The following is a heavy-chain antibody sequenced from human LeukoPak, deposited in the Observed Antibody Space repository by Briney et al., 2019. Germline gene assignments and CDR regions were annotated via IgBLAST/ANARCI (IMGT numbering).Heavy chain of an antibody. CDR1: GFTVSSNY. D-gene: IGHD1-26*01. CDR3: ARESSGGQEGYYSGMDV. V-gene: IGHV3-53*01. Sequence: PGGSLRLSCAASGFTVSSNYMSWVRQAPGKGLEWVSAIYSGVSTYYADSVKGRFTISRDSSKNTLYLQVNSLRVEDTAVYYCARESSGGQEGYYSGMDVWGQGTTVTVSS. J-gene: IGHJ6*02. CDR2: IYSGVST.